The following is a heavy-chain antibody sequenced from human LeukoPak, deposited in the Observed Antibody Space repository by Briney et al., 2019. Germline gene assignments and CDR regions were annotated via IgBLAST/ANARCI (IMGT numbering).Heavy chain of an antibody. CDR3: ARASFLEWLFEYFDY. Sequence: GASVKVSCKASGYTFTGYYMHWVRQAPGQGLEWMGWINPNSGGTNYAQKFQGRVTMTRDTSISTAYMELSRLRSDDTAAYYCARASFLEWLFEYFDYWGQGTLVTVSS. J-gene: IGHJ4*02. V-gene: IGHV1-2*02. CDR1: GYTFTGYY. D-gene: IGHD3-3*01. CDR2: INPNSGGT.